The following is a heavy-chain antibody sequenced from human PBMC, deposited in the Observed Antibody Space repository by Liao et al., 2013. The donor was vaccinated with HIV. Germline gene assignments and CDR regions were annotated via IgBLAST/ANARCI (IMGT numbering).Heavy chain of an antibody. Sequence: QVQLQQWGAGLLKPSETLSLTCAVYGGSFSGYYWSWIRQPPGKGLEWIGYIFHTGSTNYNPSLKSRVTISVDTSKNQFSLKVNSVTAADTAVYYCARDSTGWLDAFDIWGQGTMVTVSS. CDR2: IFHTGST. D-gene: IGHD6-19*01. CDR3: ARDSTGWLDAFDI. V-gene: IGHV4-34*11. CDR1: GGSFSGYY. J-gene: IGHJ3*02.